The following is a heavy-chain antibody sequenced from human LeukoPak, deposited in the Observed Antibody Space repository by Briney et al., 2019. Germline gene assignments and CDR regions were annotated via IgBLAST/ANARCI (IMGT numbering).Heavy chain of an antibody. CDR1: GFTVNTKY. CDR2: FHTGGMT. J-gene: IGHJ4*02. V-gene: IGHV3-53*05. Sequence: GGSLRLSCAASGFTVNTKYMSWVRQAPGKGLEWVSVFHTGGMTYYADSVKGRFTISRDNSNNTRYLQMNSLRPEDTAVYYCARRPAQYFDSWGQGTLVTVSS. CDR3: ARRPAQYFDS.